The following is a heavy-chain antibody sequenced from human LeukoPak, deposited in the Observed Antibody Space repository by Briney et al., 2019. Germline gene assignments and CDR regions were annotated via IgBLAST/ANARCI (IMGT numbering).Heavy chain of an antibody. D-gene: IGHD3-22*01. Sequence: SETLSLTCTVSGDSIDSGDYYWSWIRQHRGKGLEWIGYIYYGGSTYYNPSLKSRVTISQDTSKDQISLKLSSVTAADTAVYYCARSSHYSDSSAYALWGQGTLVTVSS. J-gene: IGHJ4*02. CDR2: IYYGGST. CDR3: ARSSHYSDSSAYAL. CDR1: GDSIDSGDYY. V-gene: IGHV4-31*03.